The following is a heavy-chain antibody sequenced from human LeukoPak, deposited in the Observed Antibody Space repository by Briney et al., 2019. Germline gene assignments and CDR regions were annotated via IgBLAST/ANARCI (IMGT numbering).Heavy chain of an antibody. D-gene: IGHD6-19*01. CDR1: GGSISSGDYY. Sequence: SETLSLTCTVSGGSISSGDYYWSWIRQPPGKGLEWIGYIYYSGSTYYNPSLKSRVTISVDTSKNQFSLKLSSVTAADTAVYYCARGRRQWLVALEYYYYGMDVWGQGTTVTVSS. J-gene: IGHJ6*02. CDR2: IYYSGST. V-gene: IGHV4-30-4*01. CDR3: ARGRRQWLVALEYYYYGMDV.